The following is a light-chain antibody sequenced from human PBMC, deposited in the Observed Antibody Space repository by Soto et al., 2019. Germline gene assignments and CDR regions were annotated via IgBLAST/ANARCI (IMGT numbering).Light chain of an antibody. CDR2: SNH. CDR1: SSNIGSNT. J-gene: IGLJ1*01. V-gene: IGLV1-44*01. Sequence: QSALTQPPSASGTPGQRVTISCSGSSSNIGSNTVNWYQQLPGTAPKLLMSSNHQRPSGVPDRFSGSKSGTSASLAINGLTSEDEADYYCATWDDRLNALYVFGTGTKVTVL. CDR3: ATWDDRLNALYV.